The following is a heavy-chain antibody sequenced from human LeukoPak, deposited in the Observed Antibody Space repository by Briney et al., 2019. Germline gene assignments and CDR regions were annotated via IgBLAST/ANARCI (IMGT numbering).Heavy chain of an antibody. CDR1: GFTFSSYG. V-gene: IGHV3-30*02. D-gene: IGHD5-24*01. Sequence: GGSLRLSCAASGFTFSSYGMHWVRQVPGKGLEWVAFIRYDGSNKYYADSVKGRFTISRDNSKNTLYLQMNSLRAEDTAVYYCAKDRRDGYNWFDYWGQGTLVTVSS. CDR2: IRYDGSNK. CDR3: AKDRRDGYNWFDY. J-gene: IGHJ4*02.